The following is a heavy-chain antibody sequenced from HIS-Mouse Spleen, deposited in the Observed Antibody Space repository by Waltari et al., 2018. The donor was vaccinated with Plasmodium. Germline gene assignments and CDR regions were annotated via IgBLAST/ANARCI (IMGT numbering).Heavy chain of an antibody. CDR2: INPNSGGT. V-gene: IGHV1-2*02. CDR3: ARVLGYKAAAGTFVEYFQH. CDR1: GYTFTGYY. J-gene: IGHJ1*01. Sequence: QVQLVQSGAEVKKPGASVKVSCKASGYTFTGYYMHWVRQAPGQGLEWMGWINPNSGGTNYAQKFQGRFTMTRDKSISTAYMALSRLRSYDTAVYYCARVLGYKAAAGTFVEYFQHWGQGTLVTVSS. D-gene: IGHD6-13*01.